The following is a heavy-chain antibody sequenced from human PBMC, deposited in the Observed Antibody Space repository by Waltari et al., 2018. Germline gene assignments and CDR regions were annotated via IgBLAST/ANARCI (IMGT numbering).Heavy chain of an antibody. D-gene: IGHD1-20*01. CDR1: GFTIKRYN. CDR2: IPYDSSIQ. CDR3: ARDLFQDGGIGAFGM. Sequence: QEQLVESGGGVVQPGRSLRLSCVASGFTIKRYNLYWVRQAPGKGLEWVAFIPYDSSIQYYAESVKGRFSISRDNLKNILYLQMNSLRPDDTSFYYCARDLFQDGGIGAFGMWGQGTLVSVSS. V-gene: IGHV3-30*04. J-gene: IGHJ3*02.